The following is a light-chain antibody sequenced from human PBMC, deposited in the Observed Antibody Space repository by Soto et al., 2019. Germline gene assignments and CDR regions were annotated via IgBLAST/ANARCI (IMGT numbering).Light chain of an antibody. J-gene: IGKJ4*01. CDR2: GAS. V-gene: IGKV3-15*01. CDR3: QQSSQLPLS. Sequence: SSDTLSLSSGEIATLSCRSSQSVASSFLAWYQQKPGQAPRLLIYGASTRATGIPARFSGSGSATEFTLTISSLQSEDFAVYYSQQSSQLPLSLAGGTK. CDR1: QSVASSF.